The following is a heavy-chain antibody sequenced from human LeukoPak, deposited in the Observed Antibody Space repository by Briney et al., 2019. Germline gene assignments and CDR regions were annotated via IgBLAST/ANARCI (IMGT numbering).Heavy chain of an antibody. J-gene: IGHJ4*02. CDR2: IHYSGNT. CDR1: GGSTSSSNYY. Sequence: PSETLSLTCTVSGGSTSSSNYYWGWIRQPPGKGLEWIGGIHYSGNTYYNPSLKSRVTISIDTSKNQFSLKLSSVTAADTAVYYCARLGAGPTYYDFWSGYSSFYFDYWGQGTLVTVSS. V-gene: IGHV4-39*01. CDR3: ARLGAGPTYYDFWSGYSSFYFDY. D-gene: IGHD3-3*01.